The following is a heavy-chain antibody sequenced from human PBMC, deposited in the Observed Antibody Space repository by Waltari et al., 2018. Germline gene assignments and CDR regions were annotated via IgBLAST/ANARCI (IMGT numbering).Heavy chain of an antibody. D-gene: IGHD3-3*01. V-gene: IGHV4-34*01. Sequence: QVQLQQWGAGLLKPSETLSLTCAVYGGSFSGYYWSWIRQPPGKGLEWIGEINQSGSTNYTPSLTSRVTISVDTSKNQFSLKLSSVTAADTAVYYCARESITIFGVVRRWFDPWGQGTLVTVSS. CDR2: INQSGST. CDR1: GGSFSGYY. CDR3: ARESITIFGVVRRWFDP. J-gene: IGHJ5*02.